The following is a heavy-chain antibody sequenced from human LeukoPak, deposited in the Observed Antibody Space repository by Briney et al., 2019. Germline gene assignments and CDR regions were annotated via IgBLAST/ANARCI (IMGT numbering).Heavy chain of an antibody. Sequence: GESLKISFKGSGSRFTSYWIGWARQMPGKGLEWMGIIYPGDSDTRYSPSFQGQVTISADKSISTAYLQWSSLKASDTAMYYCARGPSPFIAVAGANFDYWGQGTLVTVSS. CDR1: GSRFTSYW. D-gene: IGHD6-19*01. V-gene: IGHV5-51*01. J-gene: IGHJ4*02. CDR2: IYPGDSDT. CDR3: ARGPSPFIAVAGANFDY.